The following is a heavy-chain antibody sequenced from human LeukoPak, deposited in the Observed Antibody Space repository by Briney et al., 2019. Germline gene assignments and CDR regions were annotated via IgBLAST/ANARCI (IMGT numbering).Heavy chain of an antibody. J-gene: IGHJ5*02. D-gene: IGHD3-22*01. Sequence: GGSLRLSCAASRFTLSSSWMSWVRQAPGKGLEWVANIKEDGSEKCYVDSVKGRFSISRDNAKNSLYLQMNSLRVEDTAVYYCARGRLTMTWGQGTLVTVSS. V-gene: IGHV3-7*01. CDR1: RFTLSSSW. CDR3: ARGRLTMT. CDR2: IKEDGSEK.